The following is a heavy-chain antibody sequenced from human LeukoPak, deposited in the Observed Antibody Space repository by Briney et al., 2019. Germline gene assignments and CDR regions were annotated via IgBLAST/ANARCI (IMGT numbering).Heavy chain of an antibody. CDR2: IIPIFGTA. CDR1: GGTFSSYA. V-gene: IGHV1-69*06. D-gene: IGHD1-14*01. Sequence: ASVKVSCKASGGTFSSYAISWVRQAPGQGLEWMGGIIPIFGTANYAQKFQGRVTITADKSTSTAYMVLSSLRSEDTAVYYCARAATGSSWFDPWGQGTLVTVSS. J-gene: IGHJ5*02. CDR3: ARAATGSSWFDP.